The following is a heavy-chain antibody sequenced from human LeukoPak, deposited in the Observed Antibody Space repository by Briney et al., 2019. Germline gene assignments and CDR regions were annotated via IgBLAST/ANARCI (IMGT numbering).Heavy chain of an antibody. CDR1: EFTFSNYA. CDR2: ISSSSSYI. J-gene: IGHJ4*02. V-gene: IGHV3-21*01. CDR3: ARDGGGYYDSSGYYYFDY. Sequence: GGSLRLSCAASEFTFSNYAMSWVRQAPGKGLEWVSSISSSSSYIYYADSVKGRFTITRDNAKNSLYLQMNSLRAEDTAVYYCARDGGGYYDSSGYYYFDYWGQGTLVTVSS. D-gene: IGHD3-22*01.